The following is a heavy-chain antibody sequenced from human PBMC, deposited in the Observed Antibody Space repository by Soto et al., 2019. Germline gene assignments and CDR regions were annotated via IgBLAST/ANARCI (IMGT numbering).Heavy chain of an antibody. Sequence: VKVSCKASGGTFSSYAISWVRQAPVQGLEWMGGIIPIFGTANYAQKFQGRVTITADESTSTAYMELSSPRSEDTAVYYCARDAATVTRDYYYYYGMDVWGQGTTVTVSS. CDR2: IIPIFGTA. CDR1: GGTFSSYA. CDR3: ARDAATVTRDYYYYYGMDV. D-gene: IGHD4-17*01. V-gene: IGHV1-69*01. J-gene: IGHJ6*02.